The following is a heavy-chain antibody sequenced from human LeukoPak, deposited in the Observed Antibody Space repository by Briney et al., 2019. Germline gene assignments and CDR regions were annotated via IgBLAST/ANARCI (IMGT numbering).Heavy chain of an antibody. V-gene: IGHV3-9*01. J-gene: IGHJ4*02. Sequence: GGSLRLSCAASGFTFDDYAMHWVRQAPGKGLEWVSGISWNSGSIGYADSVKGRFTISRDNAKNSLYLQMNSLRAEDTALYYCTKDYWDYGDLYFDYWGQGTLVTVSS. CDR1: GFTFDDYA. D-gene: IGHD4-17*01. CDR2: ISWNSGSI. CDR3: TKDYWDYGDLYFDY.